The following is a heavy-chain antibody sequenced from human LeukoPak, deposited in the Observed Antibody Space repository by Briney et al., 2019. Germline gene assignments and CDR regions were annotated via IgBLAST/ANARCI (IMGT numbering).Heavy chain of an antibody. CDR3: ARQKIGDYIGGRLNHWFDP. CDR2: ISTYNGNT. D-gene: IGHD4-17*01. V-gene: IGHV1-18*01. J-gene: IGHJ5*02. Sequence: GASVKVSCEASGYTFTSYLINWVRQAPGHGLEWMGWISTYNGNTTYAQNFQGRLTMTTDTSTSTAFMELRNLRSDDTAVYYCARQKIGDYIGGRLNHWFDPWGQGTLVTVSS. CDR1: GYTFTSYL.